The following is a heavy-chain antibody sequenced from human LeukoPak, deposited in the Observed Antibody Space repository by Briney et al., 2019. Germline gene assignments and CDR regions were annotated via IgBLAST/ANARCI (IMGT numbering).Heavy chain of an antibody. Sequence: PGGSLRLSCAASGFTLSSYAMTWVRQAPGKGLEWVSSIDYSGGSTYYADSVKGRFAISRDNSKNTLYLQLNSLRGDDTAVYYCARNCGWYGVSWGQGTLVTVSS. V-gene: IGHV3-23*01. D-gene: IGHD6-19*01. CDR3: ARNCGWYGVS. CDR1: GFTLSSYA. J-gene: IGHJ4*02. CDR2: IDYSGGST.